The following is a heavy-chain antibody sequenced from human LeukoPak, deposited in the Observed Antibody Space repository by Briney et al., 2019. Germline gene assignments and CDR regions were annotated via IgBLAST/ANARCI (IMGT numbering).Heavy chain of an antibody. CDR1: GLTFSSYA. CDR3: AKAGGSYGAFDI. V-gene: IGHV3-23*01. CDR2: ISGSGGST. Sequence: PGGSLRLSCAASGLTFSSYAMSWVRQAPGKGLEWVSAISGSGGSTYYADSVKGRFTISRDNSKNTLYLQMNSLRAEDTAVYYCAKAGGSYGAFDIWGQGTMVTVSS. D-gene: IGHD1-26*01. J-gene: IGHJ3*02.